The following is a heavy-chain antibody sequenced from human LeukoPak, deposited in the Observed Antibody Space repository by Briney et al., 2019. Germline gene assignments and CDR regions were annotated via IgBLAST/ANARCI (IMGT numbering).Heavy chain of an antibody. D-gene: IGHD3-22*01. CDR3: AKDIGPNYYDSSGALYCGMDV. CDR2: ISWNSGSI. J-gene: IGHJ6*02. V-gene: IGHV3-9*01. Sequence: GGSLRLSCAASGFTFDDYAMHWVRQAPGKGLEWVSGISWNSGSIGYADSVKGRFTISRDNAKNSLYLQMNSLRAGDTALYYCAKDIGPNYYDSSGALYCGMDVWGQGTTVTVSS. CDR1: GFTFDDYA.